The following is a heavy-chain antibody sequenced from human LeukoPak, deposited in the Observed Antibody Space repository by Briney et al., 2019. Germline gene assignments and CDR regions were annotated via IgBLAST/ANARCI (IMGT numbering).Heavy chain of an antibody. CDR2: LWYDGSKE. J-gene: IGHJ4*02. CDR1: GFTLSSHG. V-gene: IGHV3-33*01. Sequence: GGSLRLSCAASGFTLSSHGMHWVRQAPGKGLEWVAGLWYDGSKEDYADSVKGRFTISRDMSKNTLNLQMNSLRVEDTAMFYCARDLSFGSLDFRGQGTLVTVSS. D-gene: IGHD1-26*01. CDR3: ARDLSFGSLDF.